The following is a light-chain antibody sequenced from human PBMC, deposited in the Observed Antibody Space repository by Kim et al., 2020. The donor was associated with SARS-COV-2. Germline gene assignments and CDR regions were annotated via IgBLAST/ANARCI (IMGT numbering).Light chain of an antibody. Sequence: EIVLTQSPGTLSLSPGERATLSCRASQSVSSSYLAWYQQKPGQAPRLLIYGASSRATGIPDRFSGSGSGTDFTLTISRLEPEDFAVYYCQQYGNSPWTFVEGTKVDIK. CDR3: QQYGNSPWT. CDR1: QSVSSSY. V-gene: IGKV3-20*01. CDR2: GAS. J-gene: IGKJ1*01.